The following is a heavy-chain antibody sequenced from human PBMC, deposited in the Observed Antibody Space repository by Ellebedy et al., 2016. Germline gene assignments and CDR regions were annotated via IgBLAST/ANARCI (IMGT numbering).Heavy chain of an antibody. CDR1: GGSFSGYY. Sequence: SETLSLTCAVYGGSFSGYYWSWIRQPPGKGLEWIGEINHSGSTNYNPSLKSRVTISVDTSKNQFSLKLSSVTAADTAVYYCGVFVAEGRSYWGQGTLVTVSS. CDR2: INHSGST. D-gene: IGHD6-19*01. CDR3: GVFVAEGRSY. J-gene: IGHJ4*02. V-gene: IGHV4-34*01.